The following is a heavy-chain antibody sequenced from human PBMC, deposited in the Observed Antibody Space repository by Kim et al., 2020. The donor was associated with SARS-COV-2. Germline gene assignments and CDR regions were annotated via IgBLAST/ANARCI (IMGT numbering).Heavy chain of an antibody. V-gene: IGHV3-74*01. Sequence: GGSLRLSCADSGFTFSNYWMHWVRQAPGKGLVWVSRITSDGTYTNYADSVKGRFTISRDNAKNTLYLQMNSLRVEDTAVYYCARDGVGAGVDFDYWGQGTLVTVSS. CDR2: ITSDGTYT. D-gene: IGHD1-26*01. CDR1: GFTFSNYW. CDR3: ARDGVGAGVDFDY. J-gene: IGHJ4*02.